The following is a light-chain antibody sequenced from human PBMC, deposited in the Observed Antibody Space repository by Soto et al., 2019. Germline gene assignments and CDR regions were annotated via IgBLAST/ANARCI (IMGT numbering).Light chain of an antibody. CDR3: QQSYITPRN. Sequence: IQMTQSPSSLSASVGDRVTITCRASQSISSYLNWYQQKPGKAPKLLIYAASSLQSGVPSRFSGSGSGTDFTLTISSLQPEDFATYYCQQSYITPRNFGPGTKVDIK. V-gene: IGKV1-39*01. CDR2: AAS. J-gene: IGKJ3*01. CDR1: QSISSY.